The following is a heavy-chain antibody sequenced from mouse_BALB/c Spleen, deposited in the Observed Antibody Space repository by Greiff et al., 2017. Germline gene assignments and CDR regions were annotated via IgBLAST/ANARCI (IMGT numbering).Heavy chain of an antibody. Sequence: QVQLQQPGAELVKPGASVKLSCKASGYTFTSYWMHWVKQRPGQGLEWIGEIDPSDSYTNYNQKFKGKATLTVDKSSSTAYMQLSSLTSEDSAVYYCARSPDYYGRSPLLGYWGQGTLVTVSA. V-gene: IGHV1-69*02. CDR2: IDPSDSYT. CDR1: GYTFTSYW. D-gene: IGHD1-1*01. CDR3: ARSPDYYGRSPLLGY. J-gene: IGHJ3*01.